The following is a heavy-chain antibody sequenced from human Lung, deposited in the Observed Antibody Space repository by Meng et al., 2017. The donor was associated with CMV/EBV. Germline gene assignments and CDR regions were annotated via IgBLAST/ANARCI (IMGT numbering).Heavy chain of an antibody. V-gene: IGHV3-30*04. J-gene: IGHJ3*02. D-gene: IGHD1-26*01. CDR3: ARDLRRELSGAFDI. CDR2: ISYDGSNK. Sequence: GGSLRLXXAASGFTFSSYAMHWVRQAPGKGLEWVAVISYDGSNKYYADSVKGRFTISRDNSKNTLYLQMNSLRAEDTAVYYCARDLRRELSGAFDIWGQGTMVTVSS. CDR1: GFTFSSYA.